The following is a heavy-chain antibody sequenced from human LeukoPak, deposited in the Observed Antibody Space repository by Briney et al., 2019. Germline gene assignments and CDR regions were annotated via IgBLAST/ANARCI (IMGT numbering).Heavy chain of an antibody. J-gene: IGHJ4*02. CDR2: ISYDESNK. V-gene: IGHV3-30-3*01. Sequence: GGSLRLSCAASGFTFSSYTMHWVRQAPGKGLEWVAVISYDESNKYYADSVKGRFTISRDNSKNTLYLQMNSLRAEDTAVYYCAKDQDYGSGSDYWGQGTLVTVSS. CDR3: AKDQDYGSGSDY. D-gene: IGHD3-10*01. CDR1: GFTFSSYT.